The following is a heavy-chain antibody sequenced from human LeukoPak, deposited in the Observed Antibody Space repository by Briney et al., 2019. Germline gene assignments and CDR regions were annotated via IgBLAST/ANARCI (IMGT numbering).Heavy chain of an antibody. CDR2: INHSGST. Sequence: SETLSLTCTVSGGSISSSSYYWSWIRQPPGKGLEWIGEINHSGSTNYNPSLKSRVTISVGTSKNQFSLKLSSVTAADTAVYYCARSRPRIAAAGTIWYFDLWGRGTLVTVSS. CDR3: ARSRPRIAAAGTIWYFDL. V-gene: IGHV4-39*07. J-gene: IGHJ2*01. D-gene: IGHD6-13*01. CDR1: GGSISSSSYY.